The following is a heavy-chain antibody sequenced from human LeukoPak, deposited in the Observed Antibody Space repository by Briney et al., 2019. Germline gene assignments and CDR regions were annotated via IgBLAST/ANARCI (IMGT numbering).Heavy chain of an antibody. V-gene: IGHV4-59*08. CDR1: GGSISSYY. CDR2: IYYSGTT. Sequence: PSETLSLTCTVSGGSISSYYWSWIRQPPGKGLEGIGYIYYSGTTNYNPSLKSRVTISVDTSKNQFSLKLSSVTAADTAVYYCARRGSGTYFLDYWGQGTLVTVSS. J-gene: IGHJ4*02. D-gene: IGHD1-26*01. CDR3: ARRGSGTYFLDY.